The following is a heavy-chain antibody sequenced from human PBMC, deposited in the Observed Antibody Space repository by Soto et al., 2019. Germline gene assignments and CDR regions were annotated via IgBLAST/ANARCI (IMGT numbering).Heavy chain of an antibody. J-gene: IGHJ6*03. CDR1: GGTFSSYT. Sequence: QVQLVQSGAEVTKPGSSVKVSCTASGGTFSSYTISWVRQAPGQGLEWMGRIIPILGIAHYAPKFQGRVTLTAAKSTSTADMELSSLRSEDKAVYYWAGTGYCSSTSCPHYYYYMEVWGKGTTVIVSS. CDR3: AGTGYCSSTSCPHYYYYMEV. D-gene: IGHD2-2*01. CDR2: IIPILGIA. V-gene: IGHV1-69*02.